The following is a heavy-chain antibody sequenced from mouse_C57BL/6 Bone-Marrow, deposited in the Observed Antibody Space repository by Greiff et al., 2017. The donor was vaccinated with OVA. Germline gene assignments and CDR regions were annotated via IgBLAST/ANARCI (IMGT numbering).Heavy chain of an antibody. J-gene: IGHJ4*01. V-gene: IGHV1-64*01. Sequence: VQLQQPGAELVKPGASVKLSCKASGYTFTSYWMHWVKQRPGPGLEWIGMIHPNSGSTKYNEKFKSKATLTVDKSSSTAYMQLSSLTSEESAVYYGARGDYGPYYYAMGDWGQGTSVTVAT. CDR1: GYTFTSYW. CDR2: IHPNSGST. CDR3: ARGDYGPYYYAMGD. D-gene: IGHD2-4*01.